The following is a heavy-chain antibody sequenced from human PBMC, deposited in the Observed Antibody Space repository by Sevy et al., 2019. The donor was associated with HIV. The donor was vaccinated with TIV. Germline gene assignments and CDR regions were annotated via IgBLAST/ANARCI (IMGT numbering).Heavy chain of an antibody. V-gene: IGHV3-23*01. Sequence: GGYLRLSCTASGFTFSTYTLTWVRQAPGKGLEWVSSITPDDTHYADSVRGRFSVSRDNSKNTLYLQMDSLTVDDTAVYYCARDAHTWRGPWYGTSGADRWGQGTLVTVSS. CDR2: ITPDDT. J-gene: IGHJ5*02. CDR1: GFTFSTYT. D-gene: IGHD1-1*01. CDR3: ARDAHTWRGPWYGTSGADR.